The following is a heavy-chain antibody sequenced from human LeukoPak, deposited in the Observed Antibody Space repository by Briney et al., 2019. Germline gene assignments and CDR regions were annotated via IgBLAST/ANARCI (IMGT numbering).Heavy chain of an antibody. CDR3: AREGSTTVVNTGNWFDP. Sequence: SVKVSCKASGYTFTSYAMNWVRQAPGQGLEWMGGIIPIFGTANYAQKFQGRVTITADESTSTAYMELSSLRSEDTAVYYCAREGSTTVVNTGNWFDPWGQGTLVTVSS. D-gene: IGHD4-23*01. V-gene: IGHV1-69*13. CDR2: IIPIFGTA. CDR1: GYTFTSYA. J-gene: IGHJ5*02.